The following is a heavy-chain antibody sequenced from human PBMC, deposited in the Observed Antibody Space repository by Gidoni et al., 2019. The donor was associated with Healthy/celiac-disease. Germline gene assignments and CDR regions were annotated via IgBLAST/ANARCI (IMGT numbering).Heavy chain of an antibody. J-gene: IGHJ4*02. D-gene: IGHD6-19*01. V-gene: IGHV1-46*01. CDR2: INPSGGST. CDR3: ARAGAVAGFDY. CDR1: GYTFTSYY. Sequence: QVQLVQSGAEVKKPGASVSVSCKPSGYTFTSYYMHWVRQAPGQGLEWMGIINPSGGSTSYAQKFQGRVTMTRDTSTSTVYMELSSLRSEDTAVYYCARAGAVAGFDYWGQGTLVTVSS.